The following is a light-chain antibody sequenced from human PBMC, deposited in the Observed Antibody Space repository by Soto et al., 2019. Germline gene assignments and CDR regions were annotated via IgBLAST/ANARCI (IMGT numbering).Light chain of an antibody. CDR3: QQYGSSPYT. J-gene: IGKJ2*01. V-gene: IGKV3-20*01. Sequence: DIVLTQSPGTLSLSPGEGAALSCRASQSVSSSYLAWYQQKPGQAPRLLIFSASSRATGIPDRFSGSGSGTDFSLTISRLEPEDFASYYCQQYGSSPYTFGQGTKLEIK. CDR2: SAS. CDR1: QSVSSSY.